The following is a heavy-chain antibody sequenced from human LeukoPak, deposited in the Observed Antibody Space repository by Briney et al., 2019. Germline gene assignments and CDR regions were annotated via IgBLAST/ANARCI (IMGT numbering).Heavy chain of an antibody. Sequence: KPGGSLRLSCVGTGFTFITSRMNWVRQAPGKGLEWVSSISSSSSYIYYADSVKGRITISRDNAKNSLYLQMNSLRVEDTAVYYCARDKDVYFDYWGQGTLVTVSS. CDR1: GFTFITSR. J-gene: IGHJ4*02. CDR2: ISSSSSYI. CDR3: ARDKDVYFDY. V-gene: IGHV3-21*01.